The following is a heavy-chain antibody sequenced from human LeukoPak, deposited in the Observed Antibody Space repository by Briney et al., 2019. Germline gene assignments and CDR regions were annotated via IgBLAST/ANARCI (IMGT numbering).Heavy chain of an antibody. CDR1: GFTFSSYG. J-gene: IGHJ4*02. Sequence: PGGSLRLSCAASGFTFSSYGMHWVRQAPGKGLEWVAVIWYDGSNKYYADSVKGRFTISRDNSKNTLYLQMNSLRAEDTAVYYCAKGKQWLVTYYFDYWGQGTLVTVSS. CDR3: AKGKQWLVTYYFDY. CDR2: IWYDGSNK. V-gene: IGHV3-33*06. D-gene: IGHD6-19*01.